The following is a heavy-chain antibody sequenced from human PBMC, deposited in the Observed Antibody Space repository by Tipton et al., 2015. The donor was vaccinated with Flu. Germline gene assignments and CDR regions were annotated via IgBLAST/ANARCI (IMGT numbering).Heavy chain of an antibody. D-gene: IGHD6-19*01. J-gene: IGHJ6*02. CDR3: VRAPVWLGYSMDV. Sequence: SLRLSCAASGFTFRTNGMHWVRQAPGKGLEWVAHIRSDETTEYADSVKGRFTISRDNSKNTLYLQMKSLRTDDTAVYYCVRAPVWLGYSMDVWGQGTAVTVSS. CDR2: IRSDETTE. V-gene: IGHV3-30*02. CDR1: GFTFRTNG.